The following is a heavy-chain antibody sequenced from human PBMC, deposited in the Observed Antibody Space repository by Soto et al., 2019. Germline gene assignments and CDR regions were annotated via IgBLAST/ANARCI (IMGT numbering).Heavy chain of an antibody. Sequence: SGPTLVNPTQTLTLTCTFSGFSLSTSGVGVGWNRQPPGKALEWLAVIYLDDSKTYSPSLKSRLTITKYTSRDQVVLTMTNMDPVDTATYYCAHKGSGSRAIDYWGQGALVTVSS. CDR1: GFSLSTSGVG. CDR2: IYLDDSK. D-gene: IGHD3-10*01. J-gene: IGHJ4*02. V-gene: IGHV2-5*02. CDR3: AHKGSGSRAIDY.